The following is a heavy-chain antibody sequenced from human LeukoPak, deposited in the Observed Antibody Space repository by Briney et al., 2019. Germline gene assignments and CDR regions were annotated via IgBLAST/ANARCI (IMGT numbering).Heavy chain of an antibody. D-gene: IGHD6-13*01. CDR1: GFTVSSYS. CDR2: ISSSSSTI. CDR3: ARERMAAAGSLFDY. J-gene: IGHJ4*02. V-gene: IGHV3-48*02. Sequence: SGGSLRLSCAASGFTVSSYSMNWVRQAPGKGLEWVSYISSSSSTIYYADSVKGRFTISRDNAKNSLYLQMNSLRDEDTAVYYCARERMAAAGSLFDYWGQGTLVTVSS.